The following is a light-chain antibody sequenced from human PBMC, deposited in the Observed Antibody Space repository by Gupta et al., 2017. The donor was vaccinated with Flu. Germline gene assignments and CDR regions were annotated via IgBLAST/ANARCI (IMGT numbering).Light chain of an antibody. Sequence: QSALPHPRSVSASPGQSVPTPYHRTSSDVGAYNYVSWYRQFPGKAPQLVIYDVIKRPSGVPDRFSGSKSGNTASLTISGLQADDEADYYCCSYAGSYTWLFGGGTNLALL. J-gene: IGLJ2*01. CDR2: DVI. V-gene: IGLV2-11*01. CDR1: SSDVGAYNY. CDR3: CSYAGSYTWL.